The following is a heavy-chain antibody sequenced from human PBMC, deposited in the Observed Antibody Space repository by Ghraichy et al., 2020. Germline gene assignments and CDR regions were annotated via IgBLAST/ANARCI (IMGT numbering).Heavy chain of an antibody. CDR2: IIPIFGTA. CDR3: ASAPYSSSSNDYYYYGMDV. Sequence: SLKVSCKASGGTFSSYAISWVRQAPGQGLEWMGGIIPIFGTANYAQKFQGRVTITADESTSTAYMELSSLRSEDTAVYYCASAPYSSSSNDYYYYGMDVWGQGTTVTVSS. D-gene: IGHD6-6*01. V-gene: IGHV1-69*13. CDR1: GGTFSSYA. J-gene: IGHJ6*02.